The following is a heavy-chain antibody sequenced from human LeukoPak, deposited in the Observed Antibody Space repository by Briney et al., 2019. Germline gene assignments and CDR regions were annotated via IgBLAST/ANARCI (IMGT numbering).Heavy chain of an antibody. CDR3: AKDRGLPRTDAFDI. Sequence: PGGSLRLSCAASGFTVSSNYMSWVRQAPGKGLEWVSAISGSGGSTYYADSVKGRFTISRDNSKNTLYLQMNSLRAEDTAVYYCAKDRGLPRTDAFDIWGQGTMVTVSS. J-gene: IGHJ3*02. CDR1: GFTVSSNY. CDR2: ISGSGGST. V-gene: IGHV3-23*01.